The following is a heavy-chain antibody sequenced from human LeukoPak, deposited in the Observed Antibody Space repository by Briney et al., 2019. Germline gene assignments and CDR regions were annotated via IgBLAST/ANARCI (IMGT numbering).Heavy chain of an antibody. D-gene: IGHD1-7*01. CDR1: GDSVSSNSAA. CDR2: TYYRSKWNK. J-gene: IGHJ4*02. Sequence: SQTLSLTCAISGDSVSSNSAAWNWIRQSPLRGLEWLGRTYYRSKWNKNYAASVKSRITINPDTSKNQLSLQLNSVTPEDTAVYYCARGYMGTTDYWGQGTLVIVSS. V-gene: IGHV6-1*01. CDR3: ARGYMGTTDY.